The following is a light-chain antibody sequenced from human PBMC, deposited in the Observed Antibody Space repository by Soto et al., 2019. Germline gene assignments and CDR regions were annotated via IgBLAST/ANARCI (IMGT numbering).Light chain of an antibody. CDR2: AAS. J-gene: IGKJ4*01. V-gene: IGKV1-39*01. CDR3: QHSYSLPLT. Sequence: DLQMTQSPSSLSASVGDRVTITCRASQSISTYINWYQQKPGRAPKLLISAASSLQSGVPSSFSGSGSGTDFTLTISSLQPEDFATFYCQHSYSLPLTFGGGTKVEI. CDR1: QSISTY.